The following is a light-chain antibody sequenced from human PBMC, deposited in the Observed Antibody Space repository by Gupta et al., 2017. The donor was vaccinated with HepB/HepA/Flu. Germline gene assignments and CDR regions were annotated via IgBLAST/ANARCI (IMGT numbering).Light chain of an antibody. V-gene: IGLV1-47*01. CDR2: RNN. J-gene: IGLJ3*02. Sequence: QSVLTQPPSASGTPGQTVTISCSGSTSNIGSNFVCWYQHLPGTAPKLLIYRNNQWPSGVPDRFSGSKSGTSASLAISGLQSEDEADYYCAAWDDSRSAWVFGGGTKLTVL. CDR3: AAWDDSRSAWV. CDR1: TSNIGSNF.